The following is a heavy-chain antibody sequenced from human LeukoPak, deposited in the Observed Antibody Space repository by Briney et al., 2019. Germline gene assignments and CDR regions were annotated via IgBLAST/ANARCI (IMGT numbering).Heavy chain of an antibody. D-gene: IGHD5-24*01. CDR2: IYYGGNT. V-gene: IGHV4-59*08. Sequence: SETLSLTCTVSGGSISSYYWSWIRQTPGEGLEWTGYIYYGGNTNYNPSLKSRATISEDTSKNQFSLKLSSVTATDTAVYYCARLGDAYRFDYWGQGTLVTVSS. CDR3: ARLGDAYRFDY. CDR1: GGSISSYY. J-gene: IGHJ4*02.